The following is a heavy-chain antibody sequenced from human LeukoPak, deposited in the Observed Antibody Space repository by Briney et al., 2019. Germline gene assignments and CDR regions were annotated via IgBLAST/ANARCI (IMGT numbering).Heavy chain of an antibody. CDR2: FGTRSTSV. CDR3: VKNDYGDYGWFDP. J-gene: IGHJ5*02. Sequence: GGSLRLSCTASGFTFSGYSMNWIRQAPGKGLEWVSSFGTRSTSVYHAGSVKGRFAISRDNAKNSLYLQMNSLRDEDTALYYCVKNDYGDYGWFDPWGQGTLVTVSS. V-gene: IGHV3-21*01. CDR1: GFTFSGYS. D-gene: IGHD4-17*01.